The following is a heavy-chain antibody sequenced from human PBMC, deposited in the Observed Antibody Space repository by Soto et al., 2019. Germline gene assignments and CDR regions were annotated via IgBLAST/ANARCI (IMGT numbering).Heavy chain of an antibody. CDR1: GYTFTAYY. Sequence: QVQLVQSGAELKEPGDSVRVSCEASGYTFTAYYIHWVRQAPGQGLEWMGWINPRFGDTSYAQDFQGRVSMTRDTPISTVSMELSRLTSDDTAIYYCARNMDYYYGPGSGNGHGFWGQGTTVTVFS. V-gene: IGHV1-2*02. D-gene: IGHD3-10*01. CDR2: INPRFGDT. CDR3: ARNMDYYYGPGSGNGHGF. J-gene: IGHJ6*02.